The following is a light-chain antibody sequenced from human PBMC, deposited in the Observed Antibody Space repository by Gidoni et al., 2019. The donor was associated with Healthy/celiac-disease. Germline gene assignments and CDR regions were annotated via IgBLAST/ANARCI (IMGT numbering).Light chain of an antibody. CDR2: KAS. V-gene: IGKV1-5*03. CDR3: QQYNSYST. CDR1: QSISSW. J-gene: IGKJ1*01. Sequence: DIQLTQSPSTLSASVGDRVTITCRASQSISSWLAWYQQKPGKALKLLIYKASSLESGVPSRLSGSGSGTEFTLTISSLQPDDFATYYSQQYNSYSTFGQGTKVEIK.